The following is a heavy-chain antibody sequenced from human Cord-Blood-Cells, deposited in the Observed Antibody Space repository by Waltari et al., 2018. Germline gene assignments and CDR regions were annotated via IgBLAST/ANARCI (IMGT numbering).Heavy chain of an antibody. V-gene: IGHV3-21*01. CDR1: GFTFSSYS. CDR3: ARNPYSGSWYFDL. J-gene: IGHJ2*01. Sequence: EVQLVESGGGLVKPGGSLRLSCAASGFTFSSYSMNWVRQAPGKGLDGVSSISSSSSYIYYADSVKGRFTISRDNAKNSLYLQMNSLRAEDTAVYYCARNPYSGSWYFDLWGRGTLVTVSS. D-gene: IGHD1-26*01. CDR2: ISSSSSYI.